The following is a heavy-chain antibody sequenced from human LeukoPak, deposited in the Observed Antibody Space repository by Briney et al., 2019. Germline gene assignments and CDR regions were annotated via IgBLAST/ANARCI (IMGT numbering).Heavy chain of an antibody. V-gene: IGHV4-4*07. CDR2: IYTSGST. D-gene: IGHD6-13*01. CDR1: GGSFSSYD. CDR3: ARVSSSWYQDWYFDL. J-gene: IGHJ2*01. Sequence: PSETLSLTCTVSGGSFSSYDWTWIRQPAGKGLEWIGRIYTSGSTNYKPSPKSRVSMSVDTSKNQFSLKLSSVTAADTAVYYCARVSSSWYQDWYFDLWGRGTVVTVSS.